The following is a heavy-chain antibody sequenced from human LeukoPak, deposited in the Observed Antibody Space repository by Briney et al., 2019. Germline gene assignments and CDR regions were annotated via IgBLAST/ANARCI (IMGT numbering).Heavy chain of an antibody. V-gene: IGHV3-23*01. Sequence: PGGSLRLFCAASGFTFSSYAMSGVRQAPGKGLEWVSAISGSGGSTYYADSVKGRFTISRDSSKNTLYLQMNSLRAEDTAVYYCAKKRTYYFDRRGQGALVTVSS. CDR2: ISGSGGST. J-gene: IGHJ4*02. CDR3: AKKRTYYFDR. CDR1: GFTFSSYA.